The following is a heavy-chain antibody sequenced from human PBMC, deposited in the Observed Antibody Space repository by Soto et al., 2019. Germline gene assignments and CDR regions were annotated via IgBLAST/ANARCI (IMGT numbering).Heavy chain of an antibody. CDR3: ARGQRGGFDL. CDR2: IQNDGSRT. V-gene: IGHV3-74*01. D-gene: IGHD2-15*01. J-gene: IGHJ3*01. CDR1: GFTFNSYW. Sequence: EEHLVEPGGGLVQSGGSLRLSCAASGFTFNSYWMHWVRQVPGKGLLWVSNIQNDGSRTTYADSVKGRFTISRDNAKNTLYLQMNGLRFEDTAVSFCARGQRGGFDLLGQGTMVTISS.